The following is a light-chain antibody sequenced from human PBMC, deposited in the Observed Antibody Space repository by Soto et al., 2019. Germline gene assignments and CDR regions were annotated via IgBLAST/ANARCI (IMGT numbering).Light chain of an antibody. Sequence: DIQMTQSPSTLSASVGDRVTITCRASQSIGVWLAWYQQKPGTAPKLLIYKTSTSDSGVPFRFSGSGSGTEFPLTISILQPDDVATYYCQQYINYFRTFGQGTKVEIK. V-gene: IGKV1-5*03. CDR2: KTS. CDR3: QQYINYFRT. J-gene: IGKJ1*01. CDR1: QSIGVW.